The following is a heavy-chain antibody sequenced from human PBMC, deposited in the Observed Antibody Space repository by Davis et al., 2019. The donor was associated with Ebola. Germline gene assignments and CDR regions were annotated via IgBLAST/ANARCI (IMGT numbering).Heavy chain of an antibody. D-gene: IGHD4-23*01. J-gene: IGHJ4*02. CDR2: INPRNGET. CDR1: GYTFIEEL. Sequence: AASVKVSCKASGYTFIEELIHWVRQAPGQGLEWMGIINPRNGETSYAQKFRGRITMTRDTSTNMVDMQLTSLRSEDTALYYCVKEPGGTSSFDHWGQGTVVTVSS. CDR3: VKEPGGTSSFDH. V-gene: IGHV1-46*01.